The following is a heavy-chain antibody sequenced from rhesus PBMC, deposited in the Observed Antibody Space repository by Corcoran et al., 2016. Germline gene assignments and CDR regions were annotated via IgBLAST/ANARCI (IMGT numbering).Heavy chain of an antibody. J-gene: IGHJ4*01. CDR1: GFSISPSGTC. CDR2: IYWNDSK. V-gene: IGHV2-95*01. D-gene: IGHD2-39*02. CDR3: ARVLVGLDY. Sequence: QVPLKESGPALVKPTQTLTLTCTFSGFSISPSGTCVGWFRQPPGKALECLESIYWNDSKYYSTSLKSRLTSSKDTSKNQVVLTMTNMDPVDTATYYCARVLVGLDYWGQGVLVTVSS.